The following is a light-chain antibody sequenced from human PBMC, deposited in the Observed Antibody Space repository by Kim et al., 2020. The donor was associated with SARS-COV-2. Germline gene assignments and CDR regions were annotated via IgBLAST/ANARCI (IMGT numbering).Light chain of an antibody. CDR2: EVR. J-gene: IGLJ3*02. CDR1: SSDVGGYNY. CDR3: ASYADNNNLV. Sequence: GQSVTISCSGTSSDVGGYNYVSWYQQHPATAPQLMVYEVRQRPGGVPHRFCASKAGNAAPPTGAGRQDDDEANYYGASYADNNNLVFGGGTQLTVL. V-gene: IGLV2-8*01.